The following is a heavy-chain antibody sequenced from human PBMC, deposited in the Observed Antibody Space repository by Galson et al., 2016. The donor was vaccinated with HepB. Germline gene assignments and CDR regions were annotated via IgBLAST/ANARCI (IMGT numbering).Heavy chain of an antibody. Sequence: SETLSLTCTVSGGSISGRTFYWAWIRQSPGQALEWIGSIYYSGNPYYNPSLESRLTMSVNTSNNQFSLRLESVTAADTGKYYCARRHMPRGEPDYFDQWGQGTLVTVSS. CDR3: ARRHMPRGEPDYFDQ. D-gene: IGHD3-10*01. J-gene: IGHJ4*02. CDR2: IYYSGNP. V-gene: IGHV4-39*01. CDR1: GGSISGRTFY.